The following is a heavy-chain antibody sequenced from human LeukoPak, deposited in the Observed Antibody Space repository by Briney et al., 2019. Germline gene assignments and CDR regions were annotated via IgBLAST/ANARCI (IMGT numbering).Heavy chain of an antibody. CDR3: ARVPSRWGYYYYYMDV. Sequence: SETLSLTCAVYGGSFSGYYWSWIRQPPGKGLEWIGEINHSGSTNYNPSLKSRVTISVDTSKNQFSLKLSSVTAADTAVYYCARVPSRWGYYYYYMDVWGKGTTVTVSS. J-gene: IGHJ6*03. D-gene: IGHD7-27*01. CDR1: GGSFSGYY. V-gene: IGHV4-34*01. CDR2: INHSGST.